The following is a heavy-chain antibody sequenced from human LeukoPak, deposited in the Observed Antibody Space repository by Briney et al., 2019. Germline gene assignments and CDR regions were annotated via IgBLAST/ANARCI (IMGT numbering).Heavy chain of an antibody. D-gene: IGHD4-23*01. Sequence: SVRVSCKASGGTFSSYTISWVRQAPGQGLEWMGRIIPILGIANYAQKFQGRVTITADKSTSTAYMELSSLRSEDTAVYHCARDPPRGTVVTPPPFDYWGQGTLVTVSS. CDR3: ARDPPRGTVVTPPPFDY. CDR1: GGTFSSYT. CDR2: IIPILGIA. V-gene: IGHV1-69*04. J-gene: IGHJ4*02.